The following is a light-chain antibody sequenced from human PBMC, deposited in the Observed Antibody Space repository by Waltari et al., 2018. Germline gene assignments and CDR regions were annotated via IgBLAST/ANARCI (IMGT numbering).Light chain of an antibody. CDR3: LLYHDGAQV. CDR2: STD. Sequence: QTVVTQEPSLTVSPGGPVTLTCASSTGAVTSASWPNWFQQKPGQAPRALIYSTDNKHSWTPARFSGSLLGGKAALTLSGVQPEDEAEYYCLLYHDGAQVFGGGTKLTVL. V-gene: IGLV7-43*01. CDR1: TGAVTSASW. J-gene: IGLJ3*02.